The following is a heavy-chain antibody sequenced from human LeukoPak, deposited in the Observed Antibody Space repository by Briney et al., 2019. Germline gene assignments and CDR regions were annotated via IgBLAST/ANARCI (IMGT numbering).Heavy chain of an antibody. V-gene: IGHV1-3*01. CDR3: ARVPHYYDSSGQIDY. CDR1: GYTFTSYG. Sequence: ASVTVSCTASGYTFTSYGMHWVRQAPGQRLEWMGWINAGNGDTKYSQKLQGRVTISRDTSASTGYMELSSLRSEDTAVYYCARVPHYYDSSGQIDYWGQGTLVTVSS. D-gene: IGHD3-22*01. CDR2: INAGNGDT. J-gene: IGHJ4*02.